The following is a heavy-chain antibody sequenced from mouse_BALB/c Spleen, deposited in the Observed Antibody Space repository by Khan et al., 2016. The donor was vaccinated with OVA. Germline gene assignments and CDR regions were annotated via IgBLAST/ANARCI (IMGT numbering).Heavy chain of an antibody. Sequence: VQLKQSGPELTKPGASGKISCKASGYSFTTYYIHWVKQSHGQSLEWIGYIDPFSGDTTYNQKFKGMATLTVDKSSSTAYIHLSNLTSEDSAVYYCTKHGYVAWFTYWGQGTLVTVSA. CDR1: GYSFTTYY. CDR3: TKHGYVAWFTY. D-gene: IGHD2-2*01. CDR2: IDPFSGDT. V-gene: IGHV1S135*01. J-gene: IGHJ3*01.